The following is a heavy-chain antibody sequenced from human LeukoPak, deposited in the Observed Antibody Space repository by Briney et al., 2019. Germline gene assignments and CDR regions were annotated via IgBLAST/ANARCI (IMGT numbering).Heavy chain of an antibody. CDR1: GFTFSGYS. V-gene: IGHV3-21*01. D-gene: IGHD6-19*01. CDR2: ISSSSSYI. Sequence: GGSLRLSCAASGFTFSGYSMNWVRQAPGKGLEWVSSISSSSSYIYYADSVKGRYTISRDNAKNSLYLQMNSLRAEDTAVYYCARADSSGWYFHASGGQGTLVTVSS. CDR3: ARADSSGWYFHAS. J-gene: IGHJ4*02.